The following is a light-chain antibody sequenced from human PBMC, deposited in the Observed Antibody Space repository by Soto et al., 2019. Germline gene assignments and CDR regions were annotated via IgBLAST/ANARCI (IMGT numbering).Light chain of an antibody. CDR3: ASYTTSSTYV. CDR2: DVS. CDR1: SSVVGAFNY. Sequence: QSALTQPASVSGSPGQSIAISCTGTSSVVGAFNYVSWYQQHPGKAPKFMIFDVSSRPSGVSDRFSGSKSGNTASLTISGLQTGDEADYYCASYTTSSTYVFGTGTKVTVL. J-gene: IGLJ1*01. V-gene: IGLV2-14*03.